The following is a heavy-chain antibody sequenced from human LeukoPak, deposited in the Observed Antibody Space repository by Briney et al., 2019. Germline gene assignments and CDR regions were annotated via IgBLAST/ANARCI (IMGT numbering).Heavy chain of an antibody. D-gene: IGHD3-10*01. CDR3: ARERRFGDSRDYFDY. Sequence: ASVKVSCKASGYTFTGDYLHWVRQAPGQGLEWMGWINPNSGDTNYAQRFQGRVSMTRDTSISTGYMDLSSLRSDDTAVYYCARERRFGDSRDYFDYWGQGTLVTVSS. J-gene: IGHJ4*02. CDR1: GYTFTGDY. V-gene: IGHV1-2*02. CDR2: INPNSGDT.